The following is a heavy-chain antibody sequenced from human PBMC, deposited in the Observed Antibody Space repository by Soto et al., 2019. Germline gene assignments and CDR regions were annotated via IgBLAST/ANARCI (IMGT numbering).Heavy chain of an antibody. CDR3: ARDSLSQSRNYYYYMDV. V-gene: IGHV3-74*01. CDR1: GFTFSSYW. Sequence: GGSLRLSCAASGFTFSSYWMHWVRQAPGKGLVWVSRINSDGSSTSYADSVKGRFTISRDNAKNTLYLQMNSLRAEDTAVYYCARDSLSQSRNYYYYMDVWGKGTTVTVSS. CDR2: INSDGSST. J-gene: IGHJ6*03. D-gene: IGHD4-4*01.